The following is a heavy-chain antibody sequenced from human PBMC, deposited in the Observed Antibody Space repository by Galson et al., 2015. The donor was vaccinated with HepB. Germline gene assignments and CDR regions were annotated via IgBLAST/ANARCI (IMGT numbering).Heavy chain of an antibody. CDR2: IWADGSTQ. J-gene: IGHJ4*02. Sequence: SLRLSCAASGFAFSDFGIHWVRQAPGKGLEWVALIWADGSTQHYADSVRGRLRISRDNSKNTVYLQMNSLRADDTAVYYCAREAHIAVADFDSWGQGTLVTVSS. D-gene: IGHD2-21*01. V-gene: IGHV3-33*01. CDR1: GFAFSDFG. CDR3: AREAHIAVADFDS.